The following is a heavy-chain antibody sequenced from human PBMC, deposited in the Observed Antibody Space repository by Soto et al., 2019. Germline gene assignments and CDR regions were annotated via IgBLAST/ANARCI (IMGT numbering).Heavy chain of an antibody. J-gene: IGHJ5*02. Sequence: GGSLRLSCAASGFTFSSYGMHWVRQAPGKGLEWVAVISYDGSNKYYADSVKGRFTISRDNSKNTLYLQMNSLRAEDTAVYYCARVPDYYDSSGYYYQEGWFDPWGQGTLVTVSS. V-gene: IGHV3-30*03. CDR2: ISYDGSNK. D-gene: IGHD3-22*01. CDR3: ARVPDYYDSSGYYYQEGWFDP. CDR1: GFTFSSYG.